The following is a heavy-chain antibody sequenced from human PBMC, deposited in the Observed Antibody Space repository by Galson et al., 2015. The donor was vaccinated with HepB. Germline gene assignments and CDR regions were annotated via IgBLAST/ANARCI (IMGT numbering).Heavy chain of an antibody. CDR3: AREISGTGNFDY. CDR1: GYSFNNDF. Sequence: SVKVSCKASGYSFNNDFMHWVRQAPGQGLEWVGVIHLGDGGTSNTQDFQGRLTLTRDTSTTTVYMELSSLKSEDTAVYYCAREISGTGNFDYWGQGTLVTVSS. D-gene: IGHD1-26*01. CDR2: IHLGDGGT. J-gene: IGHJ4*02. V-gene: IGHV1-46*02.